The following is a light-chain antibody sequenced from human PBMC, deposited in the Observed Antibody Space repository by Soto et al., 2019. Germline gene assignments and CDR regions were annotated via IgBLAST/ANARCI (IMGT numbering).Light chain of an antibody. CDR1: SSDVGGYNY. V-gene: IGLV2-14*01. CDR3: SSYTSSSTPCV. CDR2: DVS. Sequence: ALTQPASVSGSPGQSITISCTGTSSDVGGYNYVSWYQQHPGKAPKLMIYDVSNRPSGVSNRFSGSKSGNTASLTISGLQAEDEADYYCSSYTSSSTPCVFGTGTKLTVL. J-gene: IGLJ1*01.